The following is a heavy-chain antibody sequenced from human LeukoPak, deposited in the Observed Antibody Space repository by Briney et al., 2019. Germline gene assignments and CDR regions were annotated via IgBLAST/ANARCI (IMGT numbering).Heavy chain of an antibody. D-gene: IGHD1-14*01. CDR1: GFTFSSYA. V-gene: IGHV3-53*01. J-gene: IGHJ4*02. CDR3: AREQPPGVYFDC. Sequence: PGGSLRLSCAASGFTFSSYAMSWVRQAPGKGLEWVSIIYDGGTTYHADSVKGRFTISRDNSKNTVFLQMNSLRAEDTAVYYCAREQPPGVYFDCWGQGALVTVSS. CDR2: IYDGGTT.